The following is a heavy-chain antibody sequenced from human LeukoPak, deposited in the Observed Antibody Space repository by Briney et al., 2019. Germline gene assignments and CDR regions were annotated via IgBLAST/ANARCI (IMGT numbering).Heavy chain of an antibody. CDR3: VRDPHIVVVPAARVYYFDY. D-gene: IGHD2-2*01. J-gene: IGHJ4*02. V-gene: IGHV3-21*01. Sequence: PGGSLRLSCAASGFTFNTYSMNWVRQAPGKGLEWVSSISSRSSYYIYYADSVKGRFTISRDNAKNSLYLQMDSLRAEDTDVYYCVRDPHIVVVPAARVYYFDYWGQGTLVTVSS. CDR1: GFTFNTYS. CDR2: ISSRSSYYI.